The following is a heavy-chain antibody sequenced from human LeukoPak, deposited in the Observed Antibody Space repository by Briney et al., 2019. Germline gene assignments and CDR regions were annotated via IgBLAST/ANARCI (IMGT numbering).Heavy chain of an antibody. CDR2: IKSKTDGGTT. D-gene: IGHD3-10*01. Sequence: GGSLRLSCAASGFTFSNAWMSWVRQAPGKGLEWVGRIKSKTDGGTTDYAAPVKGRFTISRDDSKNTVYLQMNSLKTEDTAVYFCTTSPWYYGSGSLNGDPTPFDYWGQGTLVTVSS. J-gene: IGHJ4*02. CDR3: TTSPWYYGSGSLNGDPTPFDY. V-gene: IGHV3-15*01. CDR1: GFTFSNAW.